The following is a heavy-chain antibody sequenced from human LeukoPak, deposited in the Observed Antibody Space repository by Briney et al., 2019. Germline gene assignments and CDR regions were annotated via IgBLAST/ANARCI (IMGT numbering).Heavy chain of an antibody. J-gene: IGHJ4*02. V-gene: IGHV3-21*01. CDR1: GFTFSSYT. CDR3: ARGEDWSYSNYDLLDY. D-gene: IGHD4-11*01. CDR2: INSGSSYI. Sequence: GGSLRLSCAASGFTFSSYTMNWVRQAPGKGLAWVSSINSGSSYIDYADSVKGRFTISRDNAKNSLYLQMNSLRAEDTAVYYCARGEDWSYSNYDLLDYWGQGTLLTVPS.